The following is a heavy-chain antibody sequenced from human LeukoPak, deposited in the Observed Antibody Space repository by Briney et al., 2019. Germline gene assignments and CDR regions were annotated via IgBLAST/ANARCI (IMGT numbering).Heavy chain of an antibody. Sequence: GASVKVSCKASGYTFTSYGISWVRQAPGQGLEWMGWISAYNGNTNYAQKLQGRVTMTTDTSTSTAYMELRSLRSDGTAVYYCAREVYYDILTGYYTPGGIDYWGQGTLVTVSS. J-gene: IGHJ4*02. CDR2: ISAYNGNT. CDR3: AREVYYDILTGYYTPGGIDY. CDR1: GYTFTSYG. V-gene: IGHV1-18*04. D-gene: IGHD3-9*01.